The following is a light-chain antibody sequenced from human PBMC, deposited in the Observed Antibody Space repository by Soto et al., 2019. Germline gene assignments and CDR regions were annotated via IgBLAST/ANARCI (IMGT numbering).Light chain of an antibody. V-gene: IGKV1-5*03. J-gene: IGKJ1*01. Sequence: DIQMTQSPSTLSGSVGDRVTITCRASQTISSWLAWYQQKPGKAPKLLIYKASTLKSGVPSRFSGSGSGTEFTLTISSLPPDEFAAYSCQHYNSYSEAFGQGTKVELK. CDR3: QHYNSYSEA. CDR1: QTISSW. CDR2: KAS.